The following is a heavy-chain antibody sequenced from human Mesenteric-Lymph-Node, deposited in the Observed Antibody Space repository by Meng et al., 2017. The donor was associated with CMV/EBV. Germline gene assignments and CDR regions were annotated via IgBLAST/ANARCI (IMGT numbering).Heavy chain of an antibody. CDR1: GFTFSSYS. J-gene: IGHJ6*02. V-gene: IGHV3-21*01. CDR2: ISSSSSYM. Sequence: GESLKISCAASGFTFSSYSMNWVRQAPGKGLEWVSSISSSSSYMYYADSVKGRFTISRDNAKNSLYLQMNSLRVEDTAVYYCAKGQLVRGYHYYYGLDVWGQGTTVTVSS. CDR3: AKGQLVRGYHYYYGLDV. D-gene: IGHD6-6*01.